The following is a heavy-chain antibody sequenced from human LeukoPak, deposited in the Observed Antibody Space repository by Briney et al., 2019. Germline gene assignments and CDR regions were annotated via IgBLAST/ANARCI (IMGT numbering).Heavy chain of an antibody. CDR1: GGSISSGGYS. Sequence: PSQTLSLICAVSGGSISSGGYSWSWIRQPPGKGLEWIGYIYHSGSTYYNPSLKSRVTISVDRSKNQFSLKLSSVTAADTAVYYCARTTYYYDSTQGNWFDPWGQGTLVTVSS. D-gene: IGHD3-22*01. CDR2: IYHSGST. V-gene: IGHV4-30-2*01. J-gene: IGHJ5*02. CDR3: ARTTYYYDSTQGNWFDP.